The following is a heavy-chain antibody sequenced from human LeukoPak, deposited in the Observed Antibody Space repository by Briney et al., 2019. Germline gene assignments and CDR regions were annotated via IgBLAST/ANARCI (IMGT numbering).Heavy chain of an antibody. J-gene: IGHJ4*02. D-gene: IGHD1-1*01. CDR3: ARDNSGSIDY. CDR1: GFTVSSNY. V-gene: IGHV3-53*01. Sequence: GGSLRLSCVASGFTVSSNYMNWVRHAPGKGLGWVSIIYSGERTYYADSVKGRFTISRDTYKNTLYLHMNSLRAEDTGMYYCARDNSGSIDYWGQGTPVTVSS. CDR2: IYSGERT.